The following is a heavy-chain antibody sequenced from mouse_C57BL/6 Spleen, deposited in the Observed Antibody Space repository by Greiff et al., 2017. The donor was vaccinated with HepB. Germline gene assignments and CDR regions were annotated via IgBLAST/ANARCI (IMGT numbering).Heavy chain of an antibody. D-gene: IGHD1-1*01. J-gene: IGHJ4*01. V-gene: IGHV1-72*01. CDR2: IDPSSGGT. CDR3: AITTGRGIDY. Sequence: VQLQQPGAELVKPGASVKLSCKASGYTFTSYWMPWVKQRPGRGLEWIGRIDPSSGGTKYNEKFKSKATLTVDKPSSTAYMQISSLTSADSAVYYCAITTGRGIDYWGQGTLVTVSA. CDR1: GYTFTSYW.